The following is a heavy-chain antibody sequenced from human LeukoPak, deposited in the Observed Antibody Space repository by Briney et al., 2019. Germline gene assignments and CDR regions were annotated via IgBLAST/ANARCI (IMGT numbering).Heavy chain of an antibody. CDR1: GGTISSSNW. Sequence: SGALYLTCAVTGGTISSSNWWSWVRQPPGKGLEWIGEIYHSGSTNYNPSLKSRVTISVDKSKNQFSLKLSSVTAADTAVYYCARRGYSYGYADYWGQGTLVTVSS. CDR2: IYHSGST. D-gene: IGHD5-18*01. J-gene: IGHJ4*02. CDR3: ARRGYSYGYADY. V-gene: IGHV4-4*02.